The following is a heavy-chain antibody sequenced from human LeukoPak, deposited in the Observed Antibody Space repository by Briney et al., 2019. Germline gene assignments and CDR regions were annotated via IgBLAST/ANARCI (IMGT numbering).Heavy chain of an antibody. CDR3: ASSSRAEGSSPPPDY. J-gene: IGHJ4*02. D-gene: IGHD3-10*01. CDR1: GFTFSSYS. CDR2: VSSSSSYI. Sequence: PGGSLRLSCAASGFTFSSYSMNWVRQAPGKGLEWVSSVSSSSSYIYYADSVKGRFTISRDNAKNSLYLQMNSLRAEDTAVYYCASSSRAEGSSPPPDYWGQGTLVTVSS. V-gene: IGHV3-21*01.